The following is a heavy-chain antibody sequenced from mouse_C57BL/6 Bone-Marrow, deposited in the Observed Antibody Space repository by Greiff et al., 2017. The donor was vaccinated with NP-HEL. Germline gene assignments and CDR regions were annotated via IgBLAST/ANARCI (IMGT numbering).Heavy chain of an antibody. D-gene: IGHD2-2*01. Sequence: EVKLVESGGGLVQSGRSLRLSCATSGFTFSDFYMEWVRQAPGKGLEWIAASRNKANDYTTEYSASVKGRFIVSRDTSQSILYLQMNALRAEDTAMYYCARDRGYGYWGQGTTLTVSS. CDR3: ARDRGYGY. V-gene: IGHV7-1*01. J-gene: IGHJ2*01. CDR1: GFTFSDFY. CDR2: SRNKANDYTT.